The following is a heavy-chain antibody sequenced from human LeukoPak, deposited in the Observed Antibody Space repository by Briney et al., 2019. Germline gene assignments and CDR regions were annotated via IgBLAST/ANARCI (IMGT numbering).Heavy chain of an antibody. J-gene: IGHJ4*02. CDR1: GYRFTDYW. Sequence: GESLKIFCKGSGYRFTDYWIAWVRQMPGKGLEWMGIVYPSNSETRYSPSFQGQVTISADKSISTGYLQWSSLKASDTAMYFCARHRYSGSDTQGFDYWGQGTLVTVSS. V-gene: IGHV5-51*01. CDR2: VYPSNSET. D-gene: IGHD5-12*01. CDR3: ARHRYSGSDTQGFDY.